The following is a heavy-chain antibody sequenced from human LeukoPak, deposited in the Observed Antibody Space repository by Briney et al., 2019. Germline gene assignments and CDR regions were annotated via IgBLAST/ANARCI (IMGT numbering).Heavy chain of an antibody. Sequence: PGGSLRLSCAASGFTSRNYAMNWVRQAPWKGLEWVSGISNSGGVIDYADSVKGRFTISRDTSKNTLHLQMNSLRAEDTAVYYCAKRLRDGYNSPIDFWGQGTLVTVSS. CDR2: ISNSGGVI. J-gene: IGHJ4*02. CDR1: GFTSRNYA. CDR3: AKRLRDGYNSPIDF. D-gene: IGHD5-24*01. V-gene: IGHV3-23*01.